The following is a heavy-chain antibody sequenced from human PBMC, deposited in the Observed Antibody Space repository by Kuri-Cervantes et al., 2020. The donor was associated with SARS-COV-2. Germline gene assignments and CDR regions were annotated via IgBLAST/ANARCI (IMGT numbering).Heavy chain of an antibody. Sequence: GGSLRLSCAASGFTFSASWLSWVRRAPGKGLEWIGQIKREADGGTTQYATPVTGRFTISRDDSKNTLSLQMNDLRSEDTAIYYCTAGLGKTHTDYWGQGTLVSVSS. CDR2: IKREADGGTT. CDR3: TAGLGKTHTDY. CDR1: GFTFSASW. J-gene: IGHJ4*02. V-gene: IGHV3-15*01. D-gene: IGHD7-27*01.